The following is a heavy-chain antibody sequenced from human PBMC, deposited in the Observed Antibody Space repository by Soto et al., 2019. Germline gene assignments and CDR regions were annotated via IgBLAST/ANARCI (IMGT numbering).Heavy chain of an antibody. CDR2: VCTGGAT. D-gene: IGHD1-1*01. Sequence: GGSLRLSCVGSGFDVTTNCMRWVRQAPGKGLECVSIVCTGGATHYADSVKGRFTISRDRSKNTVHLQMNNVRAEDKAVYYCVRDKRTISGIFPGYWGQGTQVTVSS. CDR1: GFDVTTNC. CDR3: VRDKRTISGIFPGY. V-gene: IGHV3-53*01. J-gene: IGHJ4*02.